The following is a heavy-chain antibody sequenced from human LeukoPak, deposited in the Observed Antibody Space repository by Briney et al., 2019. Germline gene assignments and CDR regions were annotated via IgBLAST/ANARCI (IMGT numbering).Heavy chain of an antibody. Sequence: ASVKVSCKTSGYTFTNYGVSWVRQAPGQGLEWMGWISAFNGYTNYAQKLQVRVTMTTDTSTSTAYMELRSLTSDDTAVYYCARDKAVTTELTQYFQHWGQGTLVTVSS. J-gene: IGHJ1*01. CDR2: ISAFNGYT. V-gene: IGHV1-18*01. D-gene: IGHD4-11*01. CDR1: GYTFTNYG. CDR3: ARDKAVTTELTQYFQH.